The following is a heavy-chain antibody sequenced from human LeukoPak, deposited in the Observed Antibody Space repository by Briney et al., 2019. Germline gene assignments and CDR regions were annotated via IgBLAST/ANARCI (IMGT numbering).Heavy chain of an antibody. CDR1: GGSISSYY. Sequence: SETLSLTCTVSGGSISSYYWSWIRQPAGKGLEWIGRIYTSGSTNYNPSLKSRVTMSVDTSKSQFSLKLSSVTAADTAVYYCARQGAAGKYYYYYMDVWGKGTTVTVSS. D-gene: IGHD6-13*01. CDR2: IYTSGST. V-gene: IGHV4-4*07. J-gene: IGHJ6*03. CDR3: ARQGAAGKYYYYYMDV.